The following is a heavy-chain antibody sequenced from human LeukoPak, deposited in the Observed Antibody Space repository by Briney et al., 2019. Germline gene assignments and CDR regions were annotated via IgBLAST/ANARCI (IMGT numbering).Heavy chain of an antibody. CDR3: ARLWYCSTNRCDDGEFDN. D-gene: IGHD6-19*01. CDR2: IYYSGNT. V-gene: IGHV4-59*01. J-gene: IGHJ4*02. Sequence: AATLSLTCTFSDGSISNYYWSWIRQPPGKGLEWLGYIYYSGNTNYNHSLKSPVTISVDTSKDQFSLKLNSVTATDTAVYYCARLWYCSTNRCDDGEFDNWGQGTLVTVSS. CDR1: DGSISNYY.